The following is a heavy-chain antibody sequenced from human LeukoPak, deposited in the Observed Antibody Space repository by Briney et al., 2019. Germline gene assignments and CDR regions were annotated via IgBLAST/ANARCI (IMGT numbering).Heavy chain of an antibody. V-gene: IGHV1-58*01. CDR1: GVTFTSSA. Sequence: ASVKGSCKASGVTFTSSAVQWVRQTRGQRLEWIGWIVVGSANTNYAQKFQERVTITRDMSTSTAYMELSSLRSEDTAVYYCAAGSGLFMDVWGKGTTVTVSS. CDR2: IVVGSANT. CDR3: AAGSGLFMDV. J-gene: IGHJ6*03.